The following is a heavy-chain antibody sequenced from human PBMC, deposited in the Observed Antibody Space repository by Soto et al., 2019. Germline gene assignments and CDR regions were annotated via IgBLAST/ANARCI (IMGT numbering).Heavy chain of an antibody. J-gene: IGHJ6*02. CDR2: INPSDNST. V-gene: IGHV1-46*01. Sequence: ASVKVSCKASGYTFTTYYMHWVRQAPGQGLEWMGVINPSDNSTTYAQKFQGRVTITADESTSTAYMELSSLRSEDTAVYYCAREGGYGDYVKDRNYYYYGMDVWGQGTTVTVSS. CDR1: GYTFTTYY. CDR3: AREGGYGDYVKDRNYYYYGMDV. D-gene: IGHD4-17*01.